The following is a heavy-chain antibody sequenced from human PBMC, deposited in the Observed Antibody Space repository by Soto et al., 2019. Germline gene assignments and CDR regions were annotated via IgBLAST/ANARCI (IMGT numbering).Heavy chain of an antibody. CDR1: GGSISSGGYY. Sequence: SETLSLTCTVSGGSISSGGYYWSWIRQHPGKGLEWIGYIYYSGSTYYNPSLKSRVTISVDTSKNQFSLKLSSVTAADTAVYYCARHRGRSWFPYYYYGMDAWGQGTTVTVSS. D-gene: IGHD6-13*01. CDR3: ARHRGRSWFPYYYYGMDA. V-gene: IGHV4-31*03. J-gene: IGHJ6*02. CDR2: IYYSGST.